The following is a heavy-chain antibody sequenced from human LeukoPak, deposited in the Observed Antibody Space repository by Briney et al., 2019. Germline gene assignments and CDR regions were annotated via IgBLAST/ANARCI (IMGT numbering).Heavy chain of an antibody. J-gene: IGHJ5*02. V-gene: IGHV4-39*01. CDR1: GGSISGSTYY. D-gene: IGHD6-19*01. CDR2: IYYSGRT. CDR3: ARAVAMTGAFRDNWFDP. Sequence: SETLSLTCTVSGGSISGSTYYWGWIRQPPGKWLEWIGSIYYSGRTYYNPSLTSRVTIFVDTPKKQFSLKLSSVTAADTAVYYCARAVAMTGAFRDNWFDPWGQGTLVTVSS.